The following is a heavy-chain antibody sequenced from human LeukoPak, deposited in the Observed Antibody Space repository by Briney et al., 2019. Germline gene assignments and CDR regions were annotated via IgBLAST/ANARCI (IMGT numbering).Heavy chain of an antibody. CDR3: ARGYLKEAFDI. CDR2: IYYSGST. J-gene: IGHJ3*02. CDR1: GFTFSRYA. Sequence: GSLRLSCAASGFTFSRYAMSWVRQAPGKGLEWIGYIYYSGSTNYNPSLKSRVTISVDTSKNQFSLKLSSVTAADTAVYYCARGYLKEAFDIWGQGTMVTVSS. V-gene: IGHV4-59*08. D-gene: IGHD6-13*01.